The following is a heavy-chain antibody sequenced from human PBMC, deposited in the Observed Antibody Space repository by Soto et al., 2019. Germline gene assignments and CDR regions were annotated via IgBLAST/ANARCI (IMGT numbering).Heavy chain of an antibody. Sequence: LSLTCTVSDGSVNSGPNYWTWIRQPPGKGLEWIGYMYNSESTNYNPSLRSRLTISIDTSKNQLSLELTSVTAADTAVYFCVRHYNRYLDVWGRGTLVTVSS. D-gene: IGHD3-9*01. J-gene: IGHJ2*01. CDR1: DGSVNSGPNY. V-gene: IGHV4-61*01. CDR2: MYNSEST. CDR3: VRHYNRYLDV.